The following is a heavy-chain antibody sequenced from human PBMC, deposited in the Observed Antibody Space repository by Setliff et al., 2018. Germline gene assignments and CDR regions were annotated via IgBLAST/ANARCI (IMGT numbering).Heavy chain of an antibody. J-gene: IGHJ4*02. CDR1: GGSISTYY. CDR3: ARGGTYRYFDY. V-gene: IGHV4-59*01. Sequence: PSETLSLTCTVSGGSISTYYWSWIRQPPGKGLEFIGYVYYSGLTNYDPSLKSRVTMSVDSSKNQFSLKLNSMTAADTAVYYCARGGTYRYFDYWGQGALVTVSS. CDR2: VYYSGLT.